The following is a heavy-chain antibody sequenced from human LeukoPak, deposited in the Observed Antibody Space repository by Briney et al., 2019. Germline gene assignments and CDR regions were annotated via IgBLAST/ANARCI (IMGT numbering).Heavy chain of an antibody. CDR3: TRGYSGISIYAFDI. J-gene: IGHJ3*02. CDR1: GFTFSSYS. CDR2: ISSSSSYI. V-gene: IGHV3-21*01. D-gene: IGHD5-12*01. Sequence: AGGSLRLSCAASGFTFSSYSMNWVRQAPGKGLEWVSSISSSSSYIYYADSVKGRFTISIDNAKNSLYLQMNSLRAEDTAVYFCTRGYSGISIYAFDIWGQGTMITVSS.